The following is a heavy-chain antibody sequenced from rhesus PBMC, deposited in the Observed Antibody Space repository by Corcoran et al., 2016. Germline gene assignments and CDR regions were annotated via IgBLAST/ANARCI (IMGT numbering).Heavy chain of an antibody. CDR3: ARVVENY. CDR1: GGSISSNY. J-gene: IGHJ4*01. V-gene: IGHV4-173*01. CDR2: ISGRGGST. D-gene: IGHD1-44*01. Sequence: QLQLQESGPGLVQPSVTLSLTCAASGGSISSNYWRWTRQPPRKGLEWIGGISGRGGSTDYNPSLKSRVTISTDTSKNQFSLKLSSVTAADTAVYYCARVVENYWGQGVLVTVSS.